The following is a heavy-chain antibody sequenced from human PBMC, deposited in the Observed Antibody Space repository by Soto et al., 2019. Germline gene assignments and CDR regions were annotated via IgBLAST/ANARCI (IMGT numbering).Heavy chain of an antibody. J-gene: IGHJ6*03. Sequence: QVQLVQSGAEVKKPGSSVRISCAASGATFNDYTFTWVRRAPGQGLEWMGRVIPLLDASNYAEKFQDRVTITADRSSSTVYMEVIGMKSEGSGIYYCASGKSQMTQDRMGFYYYMDAWGKGTTVTVSS. CDR1: GATFNDYT. D-gene: IGHD2-15*01. CDR2: VIPLLDAS. CDR3: ASGKSQMTQDRMGFYYYMDA. V-gene: IGHV1-69*08.